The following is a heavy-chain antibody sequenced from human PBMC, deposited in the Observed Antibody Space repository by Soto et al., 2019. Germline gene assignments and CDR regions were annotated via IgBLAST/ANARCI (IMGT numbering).Heavy chain of an antibody. CDR2: INHSGST. V-gene: IGHV4-34*01. D-gene: IGHD2-2*01. CDR3: ARERVVPAAMATPPLINWFDP. J-gene: IGHJ5*02. CDR1: GGSFSGYY. Sequence: SETLSLTCAVYGGSFSGYYWSWIRQPPGKGLEWIGEINHSGSTNYNPSLKGRVTISVDTSKNQFSLKLSSVTAADTAVYYCARERVVPAAMATPPLINWFDPWRQGTLVTVSS.